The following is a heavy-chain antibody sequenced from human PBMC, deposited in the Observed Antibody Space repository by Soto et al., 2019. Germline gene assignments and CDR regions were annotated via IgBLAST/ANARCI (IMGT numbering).Heavy chain of an antibody. D-gene: IGHD2-8*01. CDR2: INHSGST. CDR3: AREGVSRYMDA. J-gene: IGHJ6*03. Sequence: SETLSLTCAVYGGSFSGYYWSWIRQPPGKGLEWIGEINHSGSTNYNPSLKSRVTISVDTSKNQFSLKLSSVTAADTAVYYCAREGVSRYMDAWGKGTTVTVSS. CDR1: GGSFSGYY. V-gene: IGHV4-34*01.